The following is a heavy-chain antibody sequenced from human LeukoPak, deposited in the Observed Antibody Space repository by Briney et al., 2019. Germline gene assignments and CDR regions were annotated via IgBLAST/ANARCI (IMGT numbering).Heavy chain of an antibody. Sequence: GGSLRLSCAASGFTFSSYAMSWVRQAPGKGLEWVSAISGSGGSTYYADSVKGRFTISRDNSKNTLYLQMNSLRAEDAAVYYCXXVXXGSGSYSQANYFDYWGQGTLVTVSS. D-gene: IGHD3-10*01. J-gene: IGHJ4*02. CDR2: ISGSGGST. CDR1: GFTFSSYA. V-gene: IGHV3-23*01. CDR3: XXVXXGSGSYSQANYFDY.